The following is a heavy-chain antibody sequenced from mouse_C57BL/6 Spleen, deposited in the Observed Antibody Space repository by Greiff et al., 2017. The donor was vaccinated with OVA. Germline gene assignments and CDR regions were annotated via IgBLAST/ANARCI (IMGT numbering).Heavy chain of an antibody. Sequence: DVQLQESGPGMVKPSQSLSLTCTVTGYSITSGYDWHWIRHFPGNKLEWMGYISYSGSTNYNPSLKSRISITHDTSKNHFFLKLNSVTTEDTATYYCARYGYYVGFDYWGQGTTLTVSS. D-gene: IGHD2-3*01. CDR1: GYSITSGYD. J-gene: IGHJ2*01. CDR2: ISYSGST. V-gene: IGHV3-1*01. CDR3: ARYGYYVGFDY.